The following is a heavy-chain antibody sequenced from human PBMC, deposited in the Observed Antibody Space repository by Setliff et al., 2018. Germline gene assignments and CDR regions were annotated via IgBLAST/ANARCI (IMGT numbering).Heavy chain of an antibody. D-gene: IGHD2-2*01. CDR1: GYSISSGYN. CDR2: IYYRGST. J-gene: IGHJ4*02. V-gene: IGHV4-38-2*01. CDR3: ARPQYCSSTSCYEDY. Sequence: PSETLSLTCAVSGYSISSGYNWGWIRQPPGKGLEWIASIYYRGSTSYNSSPKSRVSISVDTSKNQFSLNLNSVTAADTAVYYCARPQYCSSTSCYEDYWGQGTLVTVS.